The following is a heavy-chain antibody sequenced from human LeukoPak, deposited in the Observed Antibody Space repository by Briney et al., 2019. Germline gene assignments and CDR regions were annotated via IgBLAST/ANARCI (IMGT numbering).Heavy chain of an antibody. CDR2: ISSSSSSK. J-gene: IGHJ4*02. CDR3: AREVPFDY. V-gene: IGHV3-48*01. Sequence: EAGGSLRLSCAASGFTFSSYSMNWVRQAPGKGLEWVSSISSSSSSKYYADSVKGRFTISRGNAKNSLYLQMNSLRAEDTAVYYCAREVPFDYWGQGTLVTVSS. CDR1: GFTFSSYS. D-gene: IGHD4/OR15-4a*01.